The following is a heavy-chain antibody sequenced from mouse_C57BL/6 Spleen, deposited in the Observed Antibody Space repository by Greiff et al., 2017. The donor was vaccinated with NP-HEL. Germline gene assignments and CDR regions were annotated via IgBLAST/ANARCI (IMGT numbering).Heavy chain of an antibody. D-gene: IGHD2-1*01. Sequence: DVQLVESGGGLVQPGGSLKLSCAASGFTFSDYYMYWVRQTPEKRLEWVAYISNGGGSTYYPDTVKGRFTISRDNAKNTLYLQMSRLKSEDTAMYYCARLYYGNLYYFDYWGQGTTLTVSS. J-gene: IGHJ2*01. CDR1: GFTFSDYY. CDR3: ARLYYGNLYYFDY. CDR2: ISNGGGST. V-gene: IGHV5-12*01.